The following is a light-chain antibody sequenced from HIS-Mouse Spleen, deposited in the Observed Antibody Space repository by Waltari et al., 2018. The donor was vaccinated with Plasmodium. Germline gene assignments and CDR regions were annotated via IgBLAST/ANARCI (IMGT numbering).Light chain of an antibody. CDR1: SSDVGSYTL. J-gene: IGLJ2*01. Sequence: QYALTPPAAVSGSPGQSITISCTGTSSDVGSYTLFSWYQQHHGKAPKLKIYEGSKRPSGVSNRFSGSKSGNTASLTISGLQAEDEADYYCCSYAGSRMVFGGGTKLTVL. CDR3: CSYAGSRMV. V-gene: IGLV2-23*01. CDR2: EGS.